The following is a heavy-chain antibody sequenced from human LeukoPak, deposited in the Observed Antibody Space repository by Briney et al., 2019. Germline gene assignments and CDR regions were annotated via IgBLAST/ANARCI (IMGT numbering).Heavy chain of an antibody. V-gene: IGHV3-15*01. D-gene: IGHD3-10*01. J-gene: IGHJ4*02. CDR1: GFTFSTAW. CDR3: ITEYYGSAMY. CDR2: IKSKNVGGTT. Sequence: PGGSLRLSCAASGFTFSTAWMSWVRQAPGKGLEWVGRIKSKNVGGTTEFTAPVKGRFTISRDDSKNTVYLQMNSLRTEGTAVYYCITEYYGSAMYWGQGALVTVSS.